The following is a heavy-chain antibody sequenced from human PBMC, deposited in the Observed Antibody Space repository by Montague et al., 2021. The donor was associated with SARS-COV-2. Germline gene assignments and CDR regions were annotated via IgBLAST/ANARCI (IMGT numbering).Heavy chain of an antibody. D-gene: IGHD6-19*01. CDR1: GGSISSGSYN. CDR3: ARDIAVAGLFDY. J-gene: IGHJ4*02. V-gene: IGHV4-61*02. Sequence: TLSLTCTVSGGSISSGSYNWSWIRQPAEKGLKWIGRISISGSTNYNPSNKSRVTISADTSKNQFSLKLSSATAADSAVYYCARDIAVAGLFDYWGQGTLVTVSS. CDR2: ISISGST.